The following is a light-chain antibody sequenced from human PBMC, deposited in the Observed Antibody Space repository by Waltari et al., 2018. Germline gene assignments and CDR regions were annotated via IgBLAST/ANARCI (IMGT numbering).Light chain of an antibody. Sequence: QSALTQPASVSGSPGQSVTISCTGTSSDGGNYNYVSWYQQLPGKAPKLIIFDVTKRPSGVSNRLSGSKSGNTASLTISGLQADDEAEYYCSSFTGSTSPYVFGTGTKVTVL. CDR3: SSFTGSTSPYV. CDR1: SSDGGNYNY. V-gene: IGLV2-14*03. CDR2: DVT. J-gene: IGLJ1*01.